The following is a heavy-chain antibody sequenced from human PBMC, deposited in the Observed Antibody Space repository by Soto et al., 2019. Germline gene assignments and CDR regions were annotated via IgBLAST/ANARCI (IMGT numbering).Heavy chain of an antibody. Sequence: QVQLVESGGGVVQPGRSLRLSCAASGFGFGSYAMHWVRQAPGKGLEWVAVIWYDGSNKYYADSVKGRFAISRDNSKNTLYLQMNSLGADDTAVYYCARRYYYDSSGPSGYNYYGMDVWGQGTTVTVSS. D-gene: IGHD3-22*01. J-gene: IGHJ6*02. V-gene: IGHV3-33*01. CDR2: IWYDGSNK. CDR1: GFGFGSYA. CDR3: ARRYYYDSSGPSGYNYYGMDV.